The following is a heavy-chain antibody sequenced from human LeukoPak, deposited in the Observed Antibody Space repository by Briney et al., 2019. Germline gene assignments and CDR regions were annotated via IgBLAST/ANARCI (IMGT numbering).Heavy chain of an antibody. V-gene: IGHV4-30-2*01. CDR3: ARDHSNPRVGYYMDV. J-gene: IGHJ6*03. D-gene: IGHD4-11*01. Sequence: SETLSLTCAVSGGSISSGGYSWSWIRQPPGKGLEWIGYIYHSGSTYYNPSLKSRVTISVDRSKNQFSLKLSSVTAADTAVYYCARDHSNPRVGYYMDVWGEGTTVTVSS. CDR1: GGSISSGGYS. CDR2: IYHSGST.